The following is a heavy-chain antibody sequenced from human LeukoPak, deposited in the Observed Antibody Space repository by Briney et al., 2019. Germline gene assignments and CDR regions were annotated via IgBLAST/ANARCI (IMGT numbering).Heavy chain of an antibody. CDR2: IYTSGNT. CDR3: ARESSGWYYYGMDV. D-gene: IGHD6-19*01. V-gene: IGHV4-61*02. CDR1: GGSISSGSYY. J-gene: IGHJ6*02. Sequence: SQTLSLTCTVSGGSISSGSYYWSWIRQPAGKGLEWIGRIYTSGNTNYNPSLKSRVTISVDTSKNQFSLKLSSVTAADTAVYYCARESSGWYYYGMDVWGQGTTVTVSS.